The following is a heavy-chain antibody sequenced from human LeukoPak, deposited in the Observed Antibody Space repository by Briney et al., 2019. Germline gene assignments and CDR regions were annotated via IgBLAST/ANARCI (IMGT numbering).Heavy chain of an antibody. CDR1: GLTVSNNY. CDR2: LYVDGST. CDR3: ARDVSSHHLDY. V-gene: IGHV3-66*01. J-gene: IGHJ4*02. D-gene: IGHD2/OR15-2a*01. Sequence: PGGSLRLSCAASGLTVSNNYLSWVRQAPGKGLEWVSVLYVDGSTYYADSVKGRFTISRDNSKNMMYLQMNSLRADDTAVYYCARDVSSHHLDYWGQGTLVAVSS.